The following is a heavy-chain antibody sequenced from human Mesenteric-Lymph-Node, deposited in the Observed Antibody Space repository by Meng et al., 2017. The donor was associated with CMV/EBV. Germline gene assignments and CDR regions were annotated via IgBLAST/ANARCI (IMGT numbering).Heavy chain of an antibody. D-gene: IGHD2-2*01. CDR2: ISYDGSNK. V-gene: IGHV3-30*04. CDR3: ARVTYCSSTSCFDYYGMDV. Sequence: SGVASGFTFSSYAMHWVRQAPGKGLEWVAVISYDGSNKYYADSVQGRFTISRDNSKNTLYVEMNSLRGEDTAVYYCARVTYCSSTSCFDYYGMDVWGQGTTVTVSS. CDR1: GFTFSSYA. J-gene: IGHJ6*02.